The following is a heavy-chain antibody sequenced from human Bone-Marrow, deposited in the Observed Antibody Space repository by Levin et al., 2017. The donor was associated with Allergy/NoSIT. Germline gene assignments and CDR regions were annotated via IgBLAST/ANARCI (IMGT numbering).Heavy chain of an antibody. D-gene: IGHD3-22*01. CDR2: IHSSGST. CDR3: ARRDYSDSGGHLSLSWY. V-gene: IGHV3-53*01. Sequence: PGGSLRLSCAASSVTVTNTYMGWVRQAPGEGLEWVSVIHSSGSTFYADSVKGRFILSRDTSKNTLYLQMNSLRADDTAVYYCARRDYSDSGGHLSLSWYWGQGTLVTVSS. CDR1: SVTVTNTY. J-gene: IGHJ4*02.